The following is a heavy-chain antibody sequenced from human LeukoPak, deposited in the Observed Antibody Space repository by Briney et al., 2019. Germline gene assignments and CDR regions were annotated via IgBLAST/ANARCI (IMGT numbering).Heavy chain of an antibody. CDR1: GGSFSGYY. J-gene: IGHJ4*02. Sequence: SETLSLTCAVYGGSFSGYYWSWIRQPPGKGLEWIGEINHSGSTNYNPSLKSRVTISVDTSKNQFSLKLSSVTAADTAVYYCARLKRSKKDIAVAGTHFDYWGQGTLVTVSS. CDR2: INHSGST. CDR3: ARLKRSKKDIAVAGTHFDY. V-gene: IGHV4-34*01. D-gene: IGHD6-19*01.